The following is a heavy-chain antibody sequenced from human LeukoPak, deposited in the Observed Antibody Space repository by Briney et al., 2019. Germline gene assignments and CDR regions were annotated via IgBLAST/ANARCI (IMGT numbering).Heavy chain of an antibody. Sequence: ETLSLTCTVSGGSMTTYYWTWLRQPAGNGLEWLGIIYPGDSETKYSPSFQGQVTISVDKSTSTAYLQWSSLKASDTAIYYCARHEVVPVISLGHYNYHYYMAVWGTGTTVTVSS. J-gene: IGHJ6*03. CDR2: IYPGDSET. D-gene: IGHD3-10*01. V-gene: IGHV5-51*01. CDR1: GGSMTTYY. CDR3: ARHEVVPVISLGHYNYHYYMAV.